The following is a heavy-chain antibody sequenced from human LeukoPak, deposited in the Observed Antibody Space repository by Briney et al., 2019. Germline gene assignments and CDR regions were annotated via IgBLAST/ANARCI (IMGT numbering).Heavy chain of an antibody. V-gene: IGHV4-4*09. Sequence: SETLSLTCTVSGGSISSYYWSWIRQPPGKGLEWIGYIYSSGSTNYNPSLKTGVTILVDTSKTQFSLKLGSVTAADTAVYYCAREIAAAGSDWFDPWGQGTLVTVSS. CDR3: AREIAAAGSDWFDP. CDR1: GGSISSYY. CDR2: IYSSGST. J-gene: IGHJ5*02. D-gene: IGHD6-13*01.